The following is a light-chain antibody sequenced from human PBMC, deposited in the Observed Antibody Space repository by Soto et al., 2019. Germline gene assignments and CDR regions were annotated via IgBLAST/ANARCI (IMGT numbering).Light chain of an antibody. CDR1: QGVNNW. CDR3: QQYNSYPLT. V-gene: IGKV1D-16*01. J-gene: IGKJ4*01. Sequence: EIQMTQSPSPLSASVGDRVTITCRASQGVNNWLAWYQQKPEKAPKSLIYAASSLRSGVPSRFSASGSGTDFTLTIDSLQPEDVATYYCQQYNSYPLTFGGGTKVEIK. CDR2: AAS.